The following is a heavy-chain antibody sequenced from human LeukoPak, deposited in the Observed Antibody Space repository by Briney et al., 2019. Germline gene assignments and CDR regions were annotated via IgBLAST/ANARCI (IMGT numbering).Heavy chain of an antibody. J-gene: IGHJ3*02. CDR1: GGSISSGGYY. CDR2: IYYSGST. CDR3: ARGVRHDAFDI. D-gene: IGHD6-25*01. Sequence: SETLSLTCTVSGGSISSGGYYWSWIRQHPGKGLEWIGYIYYSGSTYYNPSLKSRVTISVDTSKNQFSLKLSSVTAGDTAVYYCARGVRHDAFDIWGQGTMVTVSS. V-gene: IGHV4-31*03.